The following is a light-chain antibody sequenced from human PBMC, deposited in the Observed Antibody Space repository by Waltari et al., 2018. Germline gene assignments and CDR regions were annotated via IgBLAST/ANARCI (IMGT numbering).Light chain of an antibody. V-gene: IGLV2-14*01. CDR1: SNDVGGYNS. Sequence: QSALPQPASVSGSPGQSVTIFCAGTSNDVGGYNSVSWYQEHRGQAPRVIIYDVIDRPSGVSDRFSGSKSGNTASLTISGLQAEDEADYYCSSQSSNDVVLFGGGTKLTVL. CDR3: SSQSSNDVVL. CDR2: DVI. J-gene: IGLJ2*01.